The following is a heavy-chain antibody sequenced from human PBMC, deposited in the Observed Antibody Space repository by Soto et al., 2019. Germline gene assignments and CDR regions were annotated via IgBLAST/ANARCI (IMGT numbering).Heavy chain of an antibody. CDR3: ARVLYYGSGSYSPYGMDV. Sequence: QVQLVQSGAEVKKPGSSVKVSCKTSGVSFNNNGIGWVRQAPGHGLEWMGGVSPPFRTSNYARKLQGRIPITADASTGTVNMELRSLTSEDPAQYYLARVLYYGSGSYSPYGMDVWGQGTTVTVSS. D-gene: IGHD3-10*01. J-gene: IGHJ6*02. CDR1: GVSFNNNG. V-gene: IGHV1-69*01. CDR2: VSPPFRTS.